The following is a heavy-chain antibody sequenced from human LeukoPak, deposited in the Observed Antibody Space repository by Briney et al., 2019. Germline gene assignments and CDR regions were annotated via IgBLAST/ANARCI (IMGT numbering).Heavy chain of an antibody. V-gene: IGHV3-7*01. CDR3: ASAPVPAQGNY. J-gene: IGHJ4*02. CDR2: IKQDGSEK. D-gene: IGHD2-2*01. Sequence: GGSLRLSCAASGFTFSSYWMSWVRQAPGKGLEWVANIKQDGSEKYYVDSVKGRFTISRDNAKNTLYLQMNSLRAEDTAVYYCASAPVPAQGNYWGQGTLVTVSS. CDR1: GFTFSSYW.